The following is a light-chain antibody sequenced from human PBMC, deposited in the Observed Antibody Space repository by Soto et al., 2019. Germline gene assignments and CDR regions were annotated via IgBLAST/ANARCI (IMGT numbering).Light chain of an antibody. J-gene: IGLJ1*01. CDR3: AAWDDSLNGYV. CDR1: SSNIGSNT. Sequence: QSVLTKPPSASGNPGQRVTISCSGSSSNIGSNTVNWYQQLPGTAPKLLMYSNSQRPSEVPDRFSGSKSGTSASLAISGLQSEDEADYYCAAWDDSLNGYVFGTGTKLTVL. CDR2: SNS. V-gene: IGLV1-44*01.